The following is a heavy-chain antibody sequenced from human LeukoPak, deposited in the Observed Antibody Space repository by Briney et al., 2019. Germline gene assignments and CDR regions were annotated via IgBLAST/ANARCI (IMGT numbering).Heavy chain of an antibody. CDR3: ARDYSGYARD. CDR1: GFAFSSYG. V-gene: IGHV3-33*01. Sequence: PGRSLRLSCAASGFAFSSYGMHWVRQAPGKGLEWVAVIWYDGSNKYYADSVKGRFTISRDNSKNTLYLQMNSLRAEDTAVYYCARDYSGYARDWGQGTLVTVSS. D-gene: IGHD5-12*01. J-gene: IGHJ4*02. CDR2: IWYDGSNK.